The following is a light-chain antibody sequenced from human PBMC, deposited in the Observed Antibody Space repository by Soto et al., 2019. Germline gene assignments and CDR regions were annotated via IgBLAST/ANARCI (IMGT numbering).Light chain of an antibody. CDR2: DVS. V-gene: IGLV2-14*01. Sequence: QSALTQPASVSGSPGQSITISCTGTSSDVGGYNYVSWYQQHPGRAPKLMIYDVSNRPSGVSNRFSGSKSGNTASLTISGLQAEDDAYYDCSSYTSSSTLLFSTGPKVT. J-gene: IGLJ1*01. CDR3: SSYTSSSTLL. CDR1: SSDVGGYNY.